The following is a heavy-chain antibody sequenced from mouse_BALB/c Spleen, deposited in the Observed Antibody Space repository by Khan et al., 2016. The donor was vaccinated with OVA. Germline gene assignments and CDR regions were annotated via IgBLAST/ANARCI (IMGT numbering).Heavy chain of an antibody. CDR3: ARGASYGYFDV. CDR2: INTYTGEP. J-gene: IGHJ1*01. Sequence: QIQLVQSGPELKKPGETVKISCKASGYTFTNYGMNWVKQAPGKGLKWMGWINTYTGEPTYTDDFKGRFAFSLETSASTAYLQINNLKNEDMATYFCARGASYGYFDVWGAGTTFTVSS. CDR1: GYTFTNYG. V-gene: IGHV9-1*02.